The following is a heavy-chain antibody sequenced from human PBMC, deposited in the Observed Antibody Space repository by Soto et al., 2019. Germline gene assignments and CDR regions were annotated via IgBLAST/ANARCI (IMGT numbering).Heavy chain of an antibody. J-gene: IGHJ4*02. CDR3: ARIDGYTYPNDY. CDR1: GFTFSAYS. V-gene: IGHV3-21*02. CDR2: ITSRSDYI. D-gene: IGHD5-12*01. Sequence: EVQLVESGGGLVKPGGSLRLSCAASGFTFSAYSTSWVRQAPGKGLEWVSSITSRSDYIYYADSLKGRFTISRDNTKNSLYLQMHSLRAEDTAFYYCARIDGYTYPNDYWGQGTLVTVSS.